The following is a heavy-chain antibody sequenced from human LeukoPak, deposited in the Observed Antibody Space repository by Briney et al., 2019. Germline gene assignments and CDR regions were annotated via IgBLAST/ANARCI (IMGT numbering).Heavy chain of an antibody. CDR3: ARVACSGGSCYFDY. CDR2: IIPIFGTA. V-gene: IGHV1-69*13. CDR1: GGTFSSYA. Sequence: GASVKVSCKASGGTFSSYATSWVRQAPGQGLEWMGGIIPIFGTANYAQKFQGRVTTTADESTSTAYMELSSLRSEDTAVYYCARVACSGGSCYFDYWGQGTLVTVSS. J-gene: IGHJ4*02. D-gene: IGHD2-15*01.